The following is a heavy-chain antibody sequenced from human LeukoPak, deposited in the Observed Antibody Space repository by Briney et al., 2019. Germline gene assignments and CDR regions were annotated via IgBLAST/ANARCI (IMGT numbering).Heavy chain of an antibody. CDR3: AKDSGSGWLNAFDI. J-gene: IGHJ3*02. Sequence: SQTLSLTCAISRDSVSSNTAAWNWIRQSPSRGLEWLGRTYYRSKWYNDYAVSVKGRITVNPDTSKNQFSLQLNSVTPEDTAVYYCAKDSGSGWLNAFDIWGQGTMVTVSS. CDR1: RDSVSSNTAA. V-gene: IGHV6-1*01. D-gene: IGHD6-19*01. CDR2: TYYRSKWYN.